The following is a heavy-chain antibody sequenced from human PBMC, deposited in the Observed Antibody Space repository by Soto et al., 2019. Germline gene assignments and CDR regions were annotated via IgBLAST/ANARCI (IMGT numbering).Heavy chain of an antibody. J-gene: IGHJ2*01. Sequence: QVQLQESGPGLVKPSETLSLTCTVSGGSISSYYWSWIRQPPGKGLEWIGYIYYSGSTNYNPSLKSRVTLSVDTSKIQFSLKLSSVTAADTVVYYCARFNWYFDLWGRGTLVAVSS. CDR1: GGSISSYY. V-gene: IGHV4-59*08. CDR3: ARFNWYFDL. CDR2: IYYSGST.